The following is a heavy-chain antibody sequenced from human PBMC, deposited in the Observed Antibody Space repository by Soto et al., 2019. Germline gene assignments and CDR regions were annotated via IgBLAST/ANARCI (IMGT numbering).Heavy chain of an antibody. CDR2: IYYSGST. V-gene: IGHV4-31*02. D-gene: IGHD3-3*02. Sequence: RWKRKHPGKGLEWIGYIYYSGSTYYNPSLKSRVTISVDTSKNQFSLKPSSVTAADTAVYYCSRCIVEGHFRPHYGMDVWGQGTTVTVSS. J-gene: IGHJ6*02. CDR3: SRCIVEGHFRPHYGMDV.